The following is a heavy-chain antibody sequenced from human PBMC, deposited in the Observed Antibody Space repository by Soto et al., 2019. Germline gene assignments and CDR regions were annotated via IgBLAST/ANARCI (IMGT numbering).Heavy chain of an antibody. Sequence: EVQLLESGGGLVQPGGSLRLSCAASGFTFNNYAMSWVRQAPGKGLEWVSAIGGSGGNTYYADSVKGRFTISRDNSKNTLYLQMNSLRAEDTVVYYCAKETSLSGRYYGMDVWGQGTTVTVSS. CDR3: AKETSLSGRYYGMDV. V-gene: IGHV3-23*01. J-gene: IGHJ6*02. CDR2: IGGSGGNT. D-gene: IGHD1-26*01. CDR1: GFTFNNYA.